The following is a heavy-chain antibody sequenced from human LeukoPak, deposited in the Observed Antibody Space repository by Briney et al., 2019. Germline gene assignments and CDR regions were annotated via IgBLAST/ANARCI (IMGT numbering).Heavy chain of an antibody. V-gene: IGHV1-69*05. CDR2: IIPIFGTA. CDR3: ASTGDYGDYWFDP. D-gene: IGHD4-17*01. CDR1: GGTFSSYA. Sequence: ASVKVSCKASGGTFSSYAISWVRQAPGQGLEWMGGIIPIFGTANYAQKFQGRVTITTDEPTSTAYMELSSLRSEDTAVYYCASTGDYGDYWFDPWGQGTLVTVSS. J-gene: IGHJ5*02.